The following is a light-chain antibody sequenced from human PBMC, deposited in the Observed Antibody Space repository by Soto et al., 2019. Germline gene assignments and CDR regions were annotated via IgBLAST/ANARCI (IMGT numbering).Light chain of an antibody. V-gene: IGKV1-13*02. Sequence: AIQLTQSPSSLSASVGDRVTITCRASQGISSALAWYQQKPGKAPKLLIYDASNLESGVPSRFSGSGSGTDFTLTISSLQHEDFATYYCQQFNSYPLTFGQGTRLEIK. J-gene: IGKJ5*01. CDR2: DAS. CDR1: QGISSA. CDR3: QQFNSYPLT.